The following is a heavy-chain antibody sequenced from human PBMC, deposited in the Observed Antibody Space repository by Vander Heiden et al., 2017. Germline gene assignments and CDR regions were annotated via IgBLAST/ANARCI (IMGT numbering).Heavy chain of an antibody. CDR2: ISGSGGST. CDR1: GFTFSSYP. V-gene: IGHV3-23*01. Sequence: EVQLLESGGGLVQPGGSLRLSCAASGFTFSSYPMSWVRRAPGKGLEWVSAISGSGGSTYYADSVKGRFTISRDNSKNTLYLQMNSLRAEDTAVYYCAKGGLRWQKGHAFDIWGQGTMVTVSS. J-gene: IGHJ3*02. D-gene: IGHD4-17*01. CDR3: AKGGLRWQKGHAFDI.